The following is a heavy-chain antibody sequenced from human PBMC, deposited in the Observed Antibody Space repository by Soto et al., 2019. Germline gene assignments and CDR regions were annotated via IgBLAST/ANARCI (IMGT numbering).Heavy chain of an antibody. CDR3: AKNGQPPYYYYGLDV. J-gene: IGHJ6*02. CDR1: GYTFTRYG. V-gene: IGHV1-18*01. Sequence: ASVKVSCKASGYTFTRYGNSWVRQAPGQGLEWMGWISGYNGDTNYAQKFQGRVSMPIDTSTTTAYMELRSLTSDDTAVYYCAKNGQPPYYYYGLDVWGQGTKVTVSS. CDR2: ISGYNGDT. D-gene: IGHD2-8*01.